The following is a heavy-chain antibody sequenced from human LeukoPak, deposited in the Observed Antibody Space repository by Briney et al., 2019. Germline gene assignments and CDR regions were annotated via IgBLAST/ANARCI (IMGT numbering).Heavy chain of an antibody. CDR2: ISYDGSNK. CDR1: GFTFSSYA. CDR3: ARELIAVAGNYYCYGMDV. J-gene: IGHJ6*02. V-gene: IGHV3-30-3*01. Sequence: GGSLRLSCAASGFTFSSYAMNWVRQAPGNGLEWVAVISYDGSNKYYADSVKGRFTISRDNSKNTLYLQMNSLRAEDTAVYYCARELIAVAGNYYCYGMDVWGQGTTVTVSS. D-gene: IGHD6-19*01.